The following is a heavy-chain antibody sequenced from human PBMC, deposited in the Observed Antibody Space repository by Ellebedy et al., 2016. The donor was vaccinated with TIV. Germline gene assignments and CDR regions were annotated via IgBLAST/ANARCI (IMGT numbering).Heavy chain of an antibody. CDR2: ISYDGSNK. CDR3: AGGFSGRWFGERVDY. Sequence: GESLKISCAASGFTFSSYAMHWVRQAPGKGLEWVAVISYDGSNKYYADSVKGRFTISRDNSKNTLYLQMNSLRAEDTAVYYCAGGFSGRWFGERVDYWGQGTLVTVSS. J-gene: IGHJ4*02. D-gene: IGHD3-10*01. CDR1: GFTFSSYA. V-gene: IGHV3-30*01.